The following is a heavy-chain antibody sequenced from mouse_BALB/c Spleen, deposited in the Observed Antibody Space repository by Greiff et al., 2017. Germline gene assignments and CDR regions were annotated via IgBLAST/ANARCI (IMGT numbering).Heavy chain of an antibody. D-gene: IGHD1-1*01. J-gene: IGHJ4*01. CDR1: GFTFSSYA. V-gene: IGHV5-9-4*01. Sequence: EVQVVESGGGLVKPGGSLKLSCAASGFTFSSYAMSWVRQSPEKRLEWVAEISSGGSYTYYPDTVTGRFTISRDNAKNTLYLEMSSLRSEDTAMYYCARYYGSRRYYAMDYWGQGTSVTVSS. CDR2: ISSGGSYT. CDR3: ARYYGSRRYYAMDY.